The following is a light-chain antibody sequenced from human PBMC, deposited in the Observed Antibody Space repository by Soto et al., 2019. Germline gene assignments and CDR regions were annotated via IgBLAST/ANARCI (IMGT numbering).Light chain of an antibody. V-gene: IGKV3D-15*01. J-gene: IGKJ4*01. Sequence: ETVMMETPATLSVSPGDRATLSCRASQSISTNLAWYQQKPGQAPRLRIYDASTMATGIPARFSGSGSGTEFTLTISSLLSEDFPLSSGQPYNNWPLTFGGVTKVEIK. CDR2: DAS. CDR3: QPYNNWPLT. CDR1: QSISTN.